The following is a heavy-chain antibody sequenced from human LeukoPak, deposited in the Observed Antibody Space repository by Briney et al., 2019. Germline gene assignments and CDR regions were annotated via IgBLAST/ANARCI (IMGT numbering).Heavy chain of an antibody. CDR3: AKDQVVGIVAPDTNYFDY. Sequence: GGSLRLSCAASGFTFSSYGMHWVRQAPGKGLEWVAFIRYDGSNKYYADSVKGRFTISRDNSKNTLYLQMNSLRAEDTAVYYCAKDQVVGIVAPDTNYFDYWGQGTLVTVSS. J-gene: IGHJ4*02. CDR1: GFTFSSYG. V-gene: IGHV3-30*02. D-gene: IGHD5-12*01. CDR2: IRYDGSNK.